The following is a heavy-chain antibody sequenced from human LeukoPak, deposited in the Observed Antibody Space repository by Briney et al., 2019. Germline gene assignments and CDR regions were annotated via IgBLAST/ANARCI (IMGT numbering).Heavy chain of an antibody. V-gene: IGHV4-34*01. CDR3: AISLVVAHDY. J-gene: IGHJ4*02. D-gene: IGHD2-15*01. Sequence: PSETLSLTCAVYGGSFSGYYWSWIRQPLGKGLEWIGEINHSGSTNYNPSLKSRVTISVDTSKNQFSLKLSSVTAADTAVYYCAISLVVAHDYWGQGTLVTVSS. CDR1: GGSFSGYY. CDR2: INHSGST.